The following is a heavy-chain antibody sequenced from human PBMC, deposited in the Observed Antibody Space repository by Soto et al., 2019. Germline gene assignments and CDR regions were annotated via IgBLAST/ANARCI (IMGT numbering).Heavy chain of an antibody. Sequence: ASVKVSCKVSRYTLTEVSIHWVRRAPGKGLEWMGGLDPEDGEIIYAQKFQGRVTVTEETSTDTAYMELSSLTSEDTAVYYCAIRFIAGRGAFDIWGQGTMVTVSS. D-gene: IGHD6-13*01. V-gene: IGHV1-24*01. CDR2: LDPEDGEI. CDR3: AIRFIAGRGAFDI. CDR1: RYTLTEVS. J-gene: IGHJ3*02.